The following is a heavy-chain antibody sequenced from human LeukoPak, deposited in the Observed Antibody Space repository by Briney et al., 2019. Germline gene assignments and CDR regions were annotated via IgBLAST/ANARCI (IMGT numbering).Heavy chain of an antibody. CDR1: GGSISSYY. CDR3: ARDGGYSYGPGGYYYYGMDV. D-gene: IGHD5-18*01. CDR2: IYYSGST. V-gene: IGHV4-59*01. J-gene: IGHJ6*04. Sequence: SEALSLPFTVSGGSISSYYWSWIRPPPGKGLGWIGYIYYSGSTNYNPSLKSRVTISVDTSKNQFSLKLSSVTAADTAVYYCARDGGYSYGPGGYYYYGMDVWGKGTTVTVSS.